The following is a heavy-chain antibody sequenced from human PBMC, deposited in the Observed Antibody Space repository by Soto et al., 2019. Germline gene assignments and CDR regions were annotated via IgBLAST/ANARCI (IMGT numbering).Heavy chain of an antibody. V-gene: IGHV3-30*18. J-gene: IGHJ6*02. Sequence: QVQLVESGGGVVQPGRSLRLWYGASGFKFSTYGMHWVRQAPGKGLEWVAVISYDGNNKDYADSVKGRFTISRDNSKNTSYLQMNSLRAEDTAVYYCAKGLVGYVFGVQDYYFGMDVWGQGTTVAVSS. CDR2: ISYDGNNK. D-gene: IGHD1-26*01. CDR1: GFKFSTYG. CDR3: AKGLVGYVFGVQDYYFGMDV.